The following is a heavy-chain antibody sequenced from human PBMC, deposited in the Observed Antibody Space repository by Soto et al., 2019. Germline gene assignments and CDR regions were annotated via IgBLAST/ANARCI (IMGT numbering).Heavy chain of an antibody. D-gene: IGHD6-13*01. CDR2: ISWDGGST. V-gene: IGHV3-43*01. J-gene: IGHJ6*02. Sequence: PGGSLRLSCAASGFTFDDYTMHWVRQAPGKGLEWVSLISWDGGSTYYADSVKGRFTISRDNSKNSLYLQMNSLRTEDTALYYCAKEGEQQLSNGYYGMDVWGQGTTVTVSS. CDR3: AKEGEQQLSNGYYGMDV. CDR1: GFTFDDYT.